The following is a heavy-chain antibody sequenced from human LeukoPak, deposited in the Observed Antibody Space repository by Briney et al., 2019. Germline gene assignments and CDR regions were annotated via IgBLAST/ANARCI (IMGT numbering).Heavy chain of an antibody. CDR2: INPNSGGT. CDR1: GYTFTGYY. D-gene: IGHD6-6*01. J-gene: IGHJ4*02. CDR3: ARDLRGFGAARPPVY. Sequence: ASVKVSCKASGYTFTGYYMHWVRQAPGQGLEWMGWINPNSGGTNYAQKFQGRVTMTRDTSISTAYMELSRLRSDDTAVYYCARDLRGFGAARPPVYWGQGTLVTVSS. V-gene: IGHV1-2*02.